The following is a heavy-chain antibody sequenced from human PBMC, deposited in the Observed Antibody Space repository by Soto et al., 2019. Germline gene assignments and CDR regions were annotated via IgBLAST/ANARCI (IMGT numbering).Heavy chain of an antibody. Sequence: GGSLRLSCAASGVTFSSYAMHWVRQAPGKGLEWVAVISYDGSNKYYADSVKGRFTISRDNSKNTLYLQMNSLRAEDTAVYYCARDGGYCSGGSCYPTTLYYFDYWGQGTLVTVSS. J-gene: IGHJ4*02. CDR2: ISYDGSNK. D-gene: IGHD2-15*01. V-gene: IGHV3-30-3*01. CDR3: ARDGGYCSGGSCYPTTLYYFDY. CDR1: GVTFSSYA.